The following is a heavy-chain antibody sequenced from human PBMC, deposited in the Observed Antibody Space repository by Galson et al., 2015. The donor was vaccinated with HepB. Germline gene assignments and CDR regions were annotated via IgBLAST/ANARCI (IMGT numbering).Heavy chain of an antibody. D-gene: IGHD1-26*01. Sequence: ETLSLTCTVTGDSITSSSYYWGWIRQPPGKGLEWIGTLYYSVSTHYNPSLKSRVSISVDTSKNHLSLILNSVTVADTAIYYCARREGWELHFDYWGQGALVTVSS. J-gene: IGHJ4*02. V-gene: IGHV4-39*02. CDR1: GDSITSSSYY. CDR3: ARREGWELHFDY. CDR2: LYYSVST.